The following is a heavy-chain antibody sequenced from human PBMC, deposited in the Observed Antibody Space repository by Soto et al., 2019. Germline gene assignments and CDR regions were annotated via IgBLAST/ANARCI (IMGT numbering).Heavy chain of an antibody. Sequence: ASETLSLTCAVSGGSISSGGYSWSWIRQPPGKGLEWIGYIYHSGSTYYNPSLKSRVTISVDRSKNQFSLKLSSVTAADTAVYYCARLGGNCSGGSCYSSVWFDPWGQGTLVTVSS. CDR1: GGSISSGGYS. CDR2: IYHSGST. V-gene: IGHV4-30-2*01. CDR3: ARLGGNCSGGSCYSSVWFDP. D-gene: IGHD2-15*01. J-gene: IGHJ5*02.